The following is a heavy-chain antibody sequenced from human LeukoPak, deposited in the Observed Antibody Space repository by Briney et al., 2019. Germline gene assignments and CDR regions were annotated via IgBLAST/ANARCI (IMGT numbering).Heavy chain of an antibody. CDR3: VRDGDDFNFDY. D-gene: IGHD5-24*01. CDR2: VKGDGTFT. Sequence: GGSLRLSCAASGLTFSSHWMHWVRQAPGKGLVWVSRVKGDGTFTNYADSVYGRFTISRDNAKNTLYLHMHSLRAEDTAVYYCVRDGDDFNFDYWGQGNLVTVSS. V-gene: IGHV3-74*01. CDR1: GLTFSSHW. J-gene: IGHJ4*02.